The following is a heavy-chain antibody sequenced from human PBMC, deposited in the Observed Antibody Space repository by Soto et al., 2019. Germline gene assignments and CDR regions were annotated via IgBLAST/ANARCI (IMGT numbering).Heavy chain of an antibody. CDR2: ISYDGSNK. CDR1: GFTFSSYG. J-gene: IGHJ6*02. CDR3: AKPAWSGYRYYYYYGMDV. Sequence: QVQLVEFGGGVVQPGRSLRLSCAASGFTFSSYGMHWVRQAPGKGLEGVAVISYDGSNKYYADSVKGRFTISRDNYKNTMYLQMNSLRAEDTAVYYCAKPAWSGYRYYYYYGMDVWGQGTTVTVSS. D-gene: IGHD3-3*01. V-gene: IGHV3-30*18.